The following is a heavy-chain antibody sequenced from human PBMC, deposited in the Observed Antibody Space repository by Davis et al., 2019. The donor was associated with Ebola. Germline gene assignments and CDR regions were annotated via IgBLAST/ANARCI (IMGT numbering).Heavy chain of an antibody. J-gene: IGHJ2*01. CDR3: ATEGAWGNWYLDL. Sequence: GESLKISCAASGFTFSSHGIHWVRQAPGKGLEWVAVIGDNGRTTFYADSAKGRFTLSRDNFKNTVDLQMNSLRHEDTAVYYCATEGAWGNWYLDLWGRGTLVTVS. D-gene: IGHD3-16*01. V-gene: IGHV3-30*03. CDR2: IGDNGRTT. CDR1: GFTFSSHG.